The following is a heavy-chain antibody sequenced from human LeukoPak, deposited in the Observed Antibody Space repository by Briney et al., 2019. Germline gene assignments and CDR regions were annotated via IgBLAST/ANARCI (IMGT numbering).Heavy chain of an antibody. Sequence: SVKVSCKPSGGTFNHHAISWVRQAPGQGLEWMGGIIPIFGTADYAQKVQGRVTITTDESTSTAYMELSSLRSEDTAVYYCASRELESGWHYHYYMDVWGKGTTVTVSS. CDR2: IIPIFGTA. D-gene: IGHD1-1*01. CDR1: GGTFNHHA. J-gene: IGHJ6*03. V-gene: IGHV1-69*05. CDR3: ASRELESGWHYHYYMDV.